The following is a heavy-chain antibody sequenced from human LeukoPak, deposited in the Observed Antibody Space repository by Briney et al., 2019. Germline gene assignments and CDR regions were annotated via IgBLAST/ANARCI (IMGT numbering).Heavy chain of an antibody. Sequence: PSGTLSLTCGVSGGSISSTNWWSWVRQPPGQGLEWIGEISLSGVTNYNPSLKSRVTMSLDRSKNHLSLTLTSVTAADTAVYYCSRESGAFSPFGYWGQGTLVTVS. CDR3: SRESGAFSPFGY. D-gene: IGHD1-26*01. CDR1: GGSISSTNW. CDR2: ISLSGVT. J-gene: IGHJ4*02. V-gene: IGHV4-4*02.